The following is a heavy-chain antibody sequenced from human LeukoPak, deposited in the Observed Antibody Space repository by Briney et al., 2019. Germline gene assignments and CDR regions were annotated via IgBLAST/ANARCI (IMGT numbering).Heavy chain of an antibody. J-gene: IGHJ5*02. CDR2: ISAYNGNT. Sequence: ATVKVSCKASGYTFTSYGISWVRQAPGQGLEWMGWISAYNGNTNCAQKLQGRVTMTTDTSTSTAYMELRSLRSDDTAVYYCAREGDCTNGVCYRPNWFDPWGQGTLVTVSS. V-gene: IGHV1-18*01. CDR3: AREGDCTNGVCYRPNWFDP. CDR1: GYTFTSYG. D-gene: IGHD2-8*01.